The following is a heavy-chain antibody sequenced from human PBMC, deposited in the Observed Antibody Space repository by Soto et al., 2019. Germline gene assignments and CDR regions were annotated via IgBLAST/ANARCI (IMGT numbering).Heavy chain of an antibody. D-gene: IGHD1-26*01. V-gene: IGHV3-33*01. J-gene: IGHJ6*02. CDR2: IWYDGSNK. CDR3: ARDNREGMWDGMDV. CDR1: GFTFSSYG. Sequence: GGSLRLSCAASGFTFSSYGMHWVRQAPGKGLEWVAVIWYDGSNKYYADSVKGRFTISRDNSKNTLYLQMNSLRAGDTAVYYCARDNREGMWDGMDVWGQGTTVTVSS.